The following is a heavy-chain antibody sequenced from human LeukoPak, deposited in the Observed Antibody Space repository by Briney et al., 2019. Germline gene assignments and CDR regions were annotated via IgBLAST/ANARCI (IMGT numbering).Heavy chain of an antibody. CDR3: ARERPYYFDN. V-gene: IGHV3-7*01. CDR1: GFTFHTYW. Sequence: GGSLRLFCAASGFTFHTYWMTWVRQAPGKGLEWVANINQDGSQKYYVDSVKGRFTLSRDNAKNSLSLQMNSLRAEDTAIYHCARERPYYFDNWGQGTLVTVSS. J-gene: IGHJ4*02. CDR2: INQDGSQK.